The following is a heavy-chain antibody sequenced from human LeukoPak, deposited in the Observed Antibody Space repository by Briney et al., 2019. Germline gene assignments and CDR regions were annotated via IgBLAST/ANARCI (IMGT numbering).Heavy chain of an antibody. J-gene: IGHJ5*02. CDR2: VHDSGSV. CDR3: ARQGYISRYFAP. Sequence: KSSETLSLTCLVSGTSIRNSRFHWGWIRQPPGKGLEWIGSVHDSGSVDCRTSLKSRVTIFMDTSKNQFSLRMRFVTAADTAVYYCARQGYISRYFAPWGQGTLVAVSS. CDR1: GTSIRNSRFH. D-gene: IGHD3-16*02. V-gene: IGHV4-39*01.